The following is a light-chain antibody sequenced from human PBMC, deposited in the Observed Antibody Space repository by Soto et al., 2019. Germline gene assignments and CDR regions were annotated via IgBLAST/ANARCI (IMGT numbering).Light chain of an antibody. CDR1: QSLLHSAVYNY. V-gene: IGKV2-28*01. J-gene: IGKJ2*01. CDR3: MQALQTPRT. Sequence: DIVMIQSPLSLAVTPGEPASISCRSSQSLLHSAVYNYLDWYLQKPGQSPQLLIYLGSNRASGVPDRFSGSGSGTDFTLKISRVEAEDVGVYYCMQALQTPRTFGQGTKLEIK. CDR2: LGS.